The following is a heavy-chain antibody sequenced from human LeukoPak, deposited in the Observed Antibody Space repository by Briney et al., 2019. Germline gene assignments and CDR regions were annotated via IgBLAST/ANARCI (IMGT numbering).Heavy chain of an antibody. V-gene: IGHV1-2*02. Sequence: GASVKVSCKTSGYTFINYYLHWVRQAPGHGLEWMGWMSPNGGVTKYTQNFQGRVTMTRDISIGTAYMELTGLTSDDTAVYYCASLKDGYNFHHWGQGTLVTVSS. CDR2: MSPNGGVT. D-gene: IGHD5-24*01. CDR1: GYTFINYY. CDR3: ASLKDGYNFHH. J-gene: IGHJ4*02.